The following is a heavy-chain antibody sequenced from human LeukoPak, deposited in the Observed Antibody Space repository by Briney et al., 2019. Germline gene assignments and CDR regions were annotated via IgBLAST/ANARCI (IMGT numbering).Heavy chain of an antibody. V-gene: IGHV1-18*01. CDR3: ARAGHYYDSSGYRGYFDY. CDR1: GYTFTSYG. D-gene: IGHD3-22*01. CDR2: ISAYNGNT. Sequence: ASVKVSCKASGYTFTSYGISWVRQAPGQGLEWVGWISAYNGNTNYAQKLQGRVTMTTDTSTSTAYMELRSLRSDDTAVYYCARAGHYYDSSGYRGYFDYWGQGTLVTVFS. J-gene: IGHJ4*02.